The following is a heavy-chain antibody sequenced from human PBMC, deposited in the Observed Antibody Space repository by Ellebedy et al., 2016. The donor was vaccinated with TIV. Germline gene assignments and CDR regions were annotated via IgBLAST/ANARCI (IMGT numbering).Heavy chain of an antibody. CDR2: IYYSGIT. D-gene: IGHD1-14*01. J-gene: IGHJ3*02. V-gene: IGHV4-39*07. CDR1: GCTISNSSSY. Sequence: GSLRLSCTVSGCTISNSSSYWGRIRQPPGTGLEWIGSIYYSGITYYNPSLKSRVTISGDTSKNQFSLKLNSVTAANTAVYYCASLEPWVAPRFDAFDIWGQGTMVTVSS. CDR3: ASLEPWVAPRFDAFDI.